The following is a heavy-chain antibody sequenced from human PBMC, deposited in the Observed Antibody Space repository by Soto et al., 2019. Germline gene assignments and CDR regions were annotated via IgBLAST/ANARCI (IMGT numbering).Heavy chain of an antibody. CDR3: ARERGTIWFGELTPFDY. CDR2: IWYDGSNK. Sequence: QVQLVESGGGVVQPGRSLRLSCAASGFTFSSYGMHWVRQAPGKGLEWVAVIWYDGSNKYYADSVKGRFPISRDNSKNTLSLQMNSLSAEDTAVYYCARERGTIWFGELTPFDYWGHGTLVTVSS. CDR1: GFTFSSYG. D-gene: IGHD3-10*01. V-gene: IGHV3-33*01. J-gene: IGHJ4*01.